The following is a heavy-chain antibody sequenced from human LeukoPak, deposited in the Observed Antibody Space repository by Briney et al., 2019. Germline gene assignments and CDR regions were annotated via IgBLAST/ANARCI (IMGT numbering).Heavy chain of an antibody. J-gene: IGHJ3*02. Sequence: PGGSLRLSCAASGFTFSSYWMSWVRQAPGKGLEWVSGINWNGGSTGYADSVKGRFTISRDNAKNSLYLQMNSLRAEDTALYYCARERGYYDSSGLDAFDIWGQGTMVTVSS. CDR1: GFTFSSYW. CDR2: INWNGGST. D-gene: IGHD3-22*01. CDR3: ARERGYYDSSGLDAFDI. V-gene: IGHV3-20*04.